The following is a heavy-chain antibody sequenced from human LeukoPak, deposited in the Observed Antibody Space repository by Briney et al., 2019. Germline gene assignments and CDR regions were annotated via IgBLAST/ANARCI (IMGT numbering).Heavy chain of an antibody. J-gene: IGHJ3*02. V-gene: IGHV4-39*07. CDR2: IYYSGST. D-gene: IGHD1-26*01. CDR1: GGSISSSSYY. Sequence: PSETLSLTCTVSGGSISSSSYYWGWIRQPPGKGLEWIGSIYYSGSTNYNPSLKSRVTISVDTSKNQFSLKLSSVTAADTAVYYCARRRRMRSGSYRVGAFDIWGQGTMVTVSS. CDR3: ARRRRMRSGSYRVGAFDI.